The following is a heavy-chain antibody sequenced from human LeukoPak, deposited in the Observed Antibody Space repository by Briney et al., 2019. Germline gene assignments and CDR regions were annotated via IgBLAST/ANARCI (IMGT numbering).Heavy chain of an antibody. CDR2: IYTSGST. CDR3: ARQGGLWFGELLSASYYYYMDV. CDR1: GGSISSGSYY. D-gene: IGHD3-10*01. V-gene: IGHV4-61*02. Sequence: SETLSLTCTVSGGSISSGSYYWSWIRQPAGKGLEWIGRIYTSGSTNYNPSLKSRVTISVDTSKNQFSLKLSSVTAADTAVYYCARQGGLWFGELLSASYYYYMDVWGKGTTVTISS. J-gene: IGHJ6*03.